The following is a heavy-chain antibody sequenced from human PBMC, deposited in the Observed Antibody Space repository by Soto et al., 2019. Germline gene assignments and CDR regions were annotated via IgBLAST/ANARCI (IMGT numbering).Heavy chain of an antibody. CDR2: IYYSGST. D-gene: IGHD3-9*01. CDR1: GGSFSGYH. Sequence: SETLSLTCAVYGGSFSGYHWNWIRQPPGKGLEWIGYIYYSGSTYYNPSLKSRVTISVDTSKNQFSLKLSSVTAADTAVYYCARLDYYDILTGYYTGFDYWGQGTLVTVSS. CDR3: ARLDYYDILTGYYTGFDY. V-gene: IGHV4-34*09. J-gene: IGHJ4*02.